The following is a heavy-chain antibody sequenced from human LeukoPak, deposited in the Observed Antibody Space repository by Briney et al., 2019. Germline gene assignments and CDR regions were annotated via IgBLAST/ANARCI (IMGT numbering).Heavy chain of an antibody. Sequence: GRSLRLSCAASGFTFSSYAMHWVRQAPGKGLEWVAVISYDGSNKYYADSVKGRFTISRDNSKNTLYLQMNSLRAEDTAVYYCAKDRSRSGVVNWFDPWGQGTLVTVSS. CDR3: AKDRSRSGVVNWFDP. V-gene: IGHV3-30*04. CDR2: ISYDGSNK. D-gene: IGHD3-22*01. J-gene: IGHJ5*02. CDR1: GFTFSSYA.